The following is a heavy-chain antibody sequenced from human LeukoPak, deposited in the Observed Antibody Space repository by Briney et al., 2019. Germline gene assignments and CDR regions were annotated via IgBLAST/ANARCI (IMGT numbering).Heavy chain of an antibody. CDR3: AKDKSSGGSGSYYNSFYYFDY. CDR2: ISWNSGSI. D-gene: IGHD3-10*01. J-gene: IGHJ4*02. Sequence: PGGSLRLSCAASGFTFDDYAMHWVRQAPGKGLEWVSGISWNSGSIGYADSVKGRFTISRDNAKNSLYLQMNSLRAEDTALYYCAKDKSSGGSGSYYNSFYYFDYWGQGTLVTVSS. V-gene: IGHV3-9*01. CDR1: GFTFDDYA.